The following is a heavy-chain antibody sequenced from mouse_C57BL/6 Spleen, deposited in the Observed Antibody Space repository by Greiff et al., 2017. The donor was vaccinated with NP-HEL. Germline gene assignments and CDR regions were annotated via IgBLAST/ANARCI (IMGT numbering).Heavy chain of an antibody. CDR2: IYYDGSST. Sequence: EVHLVESEGGLVQPGSSMKLSCTASGFTFSDYYMAWVRQVPEKGLEWVANIYYDGSSTYYLDSLKSRFIISRDNAKNILYLQMSSLKSEDTATYYCARERDDYDRASYFDYWGQGTTLTVSS. CDR1: GFTFSDYY. V-gene: IGHV5-16*01. CDR3: ARERDDYDRASYFDY. D-gene: IGHD2-4*01. J-gene: IGHJ2*01.